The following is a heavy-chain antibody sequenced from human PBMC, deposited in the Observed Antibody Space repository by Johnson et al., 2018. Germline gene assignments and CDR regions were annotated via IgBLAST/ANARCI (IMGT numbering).Heavy chain of an antibody. D-gene: IGHD2-2*01. J-gene: IGHJ6*03. CDR1: GFTFSSYS. Sequence: VQLVQSGGGVVQXGRSLRLXCAASGFTFSSYSMNWVRQAPGKGLEWVSYISITGTTIYYADSVKGRFTISRDNAKNALFLQMNSLRDEDTAVYYCARLGSSTYYYYYYMDVWGKGTTVTVSS. V-gene: IGHV3-48*02. CDR3: ARLGSSTYYYYYYMDV. CDR2: ISITGTTI.